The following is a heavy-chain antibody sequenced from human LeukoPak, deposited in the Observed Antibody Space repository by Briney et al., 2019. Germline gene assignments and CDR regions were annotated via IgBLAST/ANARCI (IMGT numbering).Heavy chain of an antibody. CDR2: VNQDASEI. Sequence: GGSLRLSCAASGFTFSTYWMNWYRQAPGKGLEWVGNVNQDASEINYVDSVRGRFTISRDNAKNSLHLQMNSLRAEDTAVYYCATDRDNSDWQKRFDSWGQGTLVTVSS. D-gene: IGHD2-21*02. CDR1: GFTFSTYW. CDR3: ATDRDNSDWQKRFDS. J-gene: IGHJ4*02. V-gene: IGHV3-7*01.